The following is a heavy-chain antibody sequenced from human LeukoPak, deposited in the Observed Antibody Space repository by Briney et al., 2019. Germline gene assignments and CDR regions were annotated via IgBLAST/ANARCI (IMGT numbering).Heavy chain of an antibody. V-gene: IGHV1-18*01. Sequence: ASVKVSCKASGYTFTSYGISWVRQASGQGLEWMGWISAYNGNTNYAQKLQGRVTMTTDTSTSTAYMELRSLRSDDTAVYYCARASGYCTNGVCYVLDYWGQGTLVTVSS. D-gene: IGHD2-8*01. CDR3: ARASGYCTNGVCYVLDY. CDR1: GYTFTSYG. J-gene: IGHJ4*02. CDR2: ISAYNGNT.